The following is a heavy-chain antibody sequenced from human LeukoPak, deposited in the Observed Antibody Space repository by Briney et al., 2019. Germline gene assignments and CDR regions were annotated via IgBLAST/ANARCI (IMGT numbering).Heavy chain of an antibody. CDR2: ISGNGYNT. J-gene: IGHJ4*02. D-gene: IGHD3-10*01. CDR1: GFTLGSYA. CDR3: AKGVRLWFAFYFDY. V-gene: IGHV3-23*01. Sequence: GGSLRLSCAGSGFTLGSYAMSWVRQAPGKGLEWVSAISGNGYNTYYADSVKGRFTISSESSGNTLYLQMHNLRAEDTAVYHCAKGVRLWFAFYFDYWGQGTLVTVSS.